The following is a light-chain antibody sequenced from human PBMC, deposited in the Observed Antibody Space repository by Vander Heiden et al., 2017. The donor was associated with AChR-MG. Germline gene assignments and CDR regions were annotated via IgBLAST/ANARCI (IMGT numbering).Light chain of an antibody. CDR3: QQYGSELRVFT. CDR2: GAS. Sequence: EIVLTQSPGTLSLSPGERATLSCRASQSVSSSYLAWYQQKPGQAPRLLIYGASSRATGIPDRFSGSGSGTDFTLTISRLEPEDFAVYYCQQYGSELRVFTFGHGTKVDIK. J-gene: IGKJ3*01. CDR1: QSVSSSY. V-gene: IGKV3-20*01.